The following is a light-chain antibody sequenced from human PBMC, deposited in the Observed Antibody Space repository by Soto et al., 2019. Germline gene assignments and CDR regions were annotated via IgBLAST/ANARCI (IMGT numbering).Light chain of an antibody. CDR1: QSVSSSY. CDR3: QQYNNWPPG. CDR2: GAS. J-gene: IGKJ1*01. V-gene: IGKV3D-15*01. Sequence: EIVMTQSPATLSVSPGERSTLSCRASQSVSSSYLAWYQQKPGQAPRLLIYGASSRATGIPDRFSGSGSGTEFTLTISSLQSEDFAVYYCQQYNNWPPGFGQGTKVDIK.